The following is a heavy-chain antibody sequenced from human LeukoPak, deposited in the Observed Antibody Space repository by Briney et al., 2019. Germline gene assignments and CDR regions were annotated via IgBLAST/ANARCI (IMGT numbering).Heavy chain of an antibody. CDR2: ISYDGSNK. J-gene: IGHJ6*04. Sequence: PGGSLRLSCAASGFTFSSYGMHWVRQAPGKGLEWVAVISYDGSNKYYADSVKGRFTISRDNSKNTLYLQMNSLRAEDTAVYYCAKDYGCTNGVCYWMDVWGKGTTVTVSS. V-gene: IGHV3-30*18. D-gene: IGHD2-8*01. CDR3: AKDYGCTNGVCYWMDV. CDR1: GFTFSSYG.